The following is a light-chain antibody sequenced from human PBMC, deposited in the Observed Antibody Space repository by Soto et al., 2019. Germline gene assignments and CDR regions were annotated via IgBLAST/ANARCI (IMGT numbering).Light chain of an antibody. J-gene: IGKJ4*01. Sequence: EIVLTQSPGTLSLSPGERATLSCRASQTITTLAWYQRKPGQAPRLLIYSVSSRATGVPDRFSGSGSGTDYTLTISRLEPEDFAVYYCQQYGNLPLTFGGGTKVDIK. CDR2: SVS. CDR3: QQYGNLPLT. CDR1: QTITT. V-gene: IGKV3-20*01.